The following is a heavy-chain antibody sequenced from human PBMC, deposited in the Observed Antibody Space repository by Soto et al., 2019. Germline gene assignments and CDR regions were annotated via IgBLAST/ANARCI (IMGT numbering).Heavy chain of an antibody. CDR1: GGSFSGYY. J-gene: IGHJ5*02. V-gene: IGHV4-34*01. Sequence: SETLSLTCAVYGGSFSGYYWSWIRQPPGKGLEWIGEINHSGSTNYNPSLKSRVTISVDTSKNQFSLKLSSVTAADTAVYYCARGLHRITMVRGVIITPRGNWFDPWGQGTLVTVSS. CDR3: ARGLHRITMVRGVIITPRGNWFDP. CDR2: INHSGST. D-gene: IGHD3-10*01.